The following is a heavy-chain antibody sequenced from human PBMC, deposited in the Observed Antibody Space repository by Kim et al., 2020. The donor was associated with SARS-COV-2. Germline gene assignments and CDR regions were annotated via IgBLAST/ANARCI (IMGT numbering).Heavy chain of an antibody. CDR3: ARCPQYYYDSSLQFDY. CDR1: GYTFTSYA. J-gene: IGHJ4*02. D-gene: IGHD3-22*01. CDR2: INTNTGNP. V-gene: IGHV7-4-1*02. Sequence: ASVKVSCKASGYTFTSYAMNWVRQAPGQGLEWMGWINTNTGNPTYAQGFTGRFVFSLDTSVSTAYLQISSLKAEDTAVYYCARCPQYYYDSSLQFDYWGQGTLVTVSS.